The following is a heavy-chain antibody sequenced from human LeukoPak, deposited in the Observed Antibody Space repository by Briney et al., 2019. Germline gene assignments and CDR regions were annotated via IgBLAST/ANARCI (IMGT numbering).Heavy chain of an antibody. CDR1: GGSFSGYY. Sequence: NPSETLSLTCAVYGGSFSGYYWSWIRQPPGKGLEWIGEINHSGSTNYNPSLKSRVTISVDTSKNQFSLKLSSVTAADTAVYYCARNPRYSSLLWFDPWGQGTLVTVSS. J-gene: IGHJ5*02. D-gene: IGHD6-19*01. V-gene: IGHV4-34*01. CDR3: ARNPRYSSLLWFDP. CDR2: INHSGST.